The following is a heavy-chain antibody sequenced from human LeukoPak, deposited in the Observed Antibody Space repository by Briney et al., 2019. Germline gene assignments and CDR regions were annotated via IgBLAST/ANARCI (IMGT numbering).Heavy chain of an antibody. Sequence: EASVNVSCKASGYTFTSYYIHWVRQAPGQGLEWMGVINPSGGGTSYAQKFQGRVTMTRDTSTSTVYMDLRSLRSEDTAVYFCARDTLAVPSNWFDPWGQGTLVTVSS. CDR3: ARDTLAVPSNWFDP. V-gene: IGHV1-46*01. CDR1: GYTFTSYY. J-gene: IGHJ5*02. CDR2: INPSGGGT. D-gene: IGHD6-19*01.